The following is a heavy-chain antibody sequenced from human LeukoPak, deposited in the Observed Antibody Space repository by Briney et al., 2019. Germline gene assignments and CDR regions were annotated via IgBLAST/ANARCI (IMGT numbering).Heavy chain of an antibody. D-gene: IGHD4-23*01. J-gene: IGHJ4*02. V-gene: IGHV4-59*01. CDR2: IYYSGST. CDR3: ARAVHGGNSDLDY. Sequence: PSETLSLTCTVSGGSISSYYWSWIRQPPGKGLEWIGYIYYSGSTNYNPSLKSRVTISVDTSKNQFSLKLSSVTAADTAVYYCARAVHGGNSDLDYWGQGTLVTVSS. CDR1: GGSISSYY.